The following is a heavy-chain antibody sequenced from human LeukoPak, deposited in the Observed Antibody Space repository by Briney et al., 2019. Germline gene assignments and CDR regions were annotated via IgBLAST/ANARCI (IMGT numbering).Heavy chain of an antibody. Sequence: GRSLRLSCAASGFTFSRYGMHWVRQAPGKGLEWVAVISYDGSNKYYADSVKGRFTISRDNSKNTLYLQMNSLRAEDTAVYYCARGAGTAMVTSIDYWGQGTLVTVSS. J-gene: IGHJ4*02. CDR1: GFTFSRYG. V-gene: IGHV3-30*03. D-gene: IGHD5-18*01. CDR3: ARGAGTAMVTSIDY. CDR2: ISYDGSNK.